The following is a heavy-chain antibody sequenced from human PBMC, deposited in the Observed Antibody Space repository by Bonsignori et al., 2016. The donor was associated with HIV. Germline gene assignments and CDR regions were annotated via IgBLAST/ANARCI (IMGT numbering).Heavy chain of an antibody. Sequence: WIRQPPGKGLEWVSVIYSGGSTYYADSVKGRFTISRDNSKNTLYLQMNSLRAEDTAVYYCASSSTSSDYWGQGTLVTVSS. CDR2: IYSGGST. V-gene: IGHV3-66*01. D-gene: IGHD5/OR15-5a*01. J-gene: IGHJ4*02. CDR3: ASSSTSSDY.